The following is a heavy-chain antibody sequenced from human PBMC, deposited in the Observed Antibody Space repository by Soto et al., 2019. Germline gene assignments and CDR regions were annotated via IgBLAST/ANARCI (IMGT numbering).Heavy chain of an antibody. CDR2: ISSSGSTI. Sequence: EAQLVESGGGLVQPGGSLRLSCAASGFTFSSYEMNWVRQAPGKGLEWVSYISSSGSTIYYADSVKGRFTISRDNAKNSLYLQMNSLRAEDTAVYYCARDKPHYDFWSGYPLFSYYYYGMDVWGQGTTVTVSS. D-gene: IGHD3-3*01. V-gene: IGHV3-48*03. CDR3: ARDKPHYDFWSGYPLFSYYYYGMDV. CDR1: GFTFSSYE. J-gene: IGHJ6*02.